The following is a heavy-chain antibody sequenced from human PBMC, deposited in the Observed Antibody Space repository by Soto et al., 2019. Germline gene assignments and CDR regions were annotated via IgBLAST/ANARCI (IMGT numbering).Heavy chain of an antibody. CDR1: GGTFSSYA. J-gene: IGHJ6*02. V-gene: IGHV1-69*13. Sequence: ASVKVSCKASGGTFSSYAISWVRQAPGQGLEWMGGIIPIFGTANYAQKFQGRVTITADESTSTAYMELSSLRSEDTAVYYCARDEGYCTNGVCYTGGPFYYYYGMDVWGQGTTVTVSS. CDR2: IIPIFGTA. CDR3: ARDEGYCTNGVCYTGGPFYYYYGMDV. D-gene: IGHD2-8*01.